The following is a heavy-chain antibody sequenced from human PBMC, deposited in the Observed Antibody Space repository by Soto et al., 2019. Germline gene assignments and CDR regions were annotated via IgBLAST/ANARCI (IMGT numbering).Heavy chain of an antibody. CDR3: AGGRDDYTGWYFDL. CDR1: GGSISSYY. Sequence: SETLSLTCTVSGGSISSYYWSWIRQPPGKGLEWIGYIYYSGSPNYSPSLESRVTISEDTSKNQFSLKLSSVTAADTAIYYCAGGRDDYTGWYFDLWGRGTLVTVSS. CDR2: IYYSGSP. J-gene: IGHJ2*01. D-gene: IGHD4-4*01. V-gene: IGHV4-59*01.